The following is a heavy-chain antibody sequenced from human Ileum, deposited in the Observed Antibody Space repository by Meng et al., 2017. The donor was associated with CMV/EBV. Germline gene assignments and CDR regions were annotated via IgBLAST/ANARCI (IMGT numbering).Heavy chain of an antibody. V-gene: IGHV3-74*01. CDR2: INTDGSRT. J-gene: IGHJ4*02. Sequence: TGRCVSESWRHWVDQVPGMGPGWVYSINTDGSRTEDADSVGSRVSISCNNAKSTRFLQMSGQSTEDTVVYYCASYVGSGSSRCLGYWGQGTLVTVSS. CDR1: GRCVSESW. D-gene: IGHD1-26*01. CDR3: ASYVGSGSSRCLGY.